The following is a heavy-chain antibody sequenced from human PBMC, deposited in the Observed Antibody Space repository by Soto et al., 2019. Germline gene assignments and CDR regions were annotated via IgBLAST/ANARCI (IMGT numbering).Heavy chain of an antibody. D-gene: IGHD3-3*01. V-gene: IGHV4-39*01. J-gene: IGHJ6*02. CDR2: IYYSGST. CDR3: ARAYKEWLLYDDSYYYGMDV. Sequence: SETLSLTCTVSGGSISSSSYYWGWIRQPPGKGLEWIGSIYYSGSTYYNPSLKSRVTISVDTSKNQFSLKLSSVTAADTAVYYCARAYKEWLLYDDSYYYGMDVWGQGTTVTVSS. CDR1: GGSISSSSYY.